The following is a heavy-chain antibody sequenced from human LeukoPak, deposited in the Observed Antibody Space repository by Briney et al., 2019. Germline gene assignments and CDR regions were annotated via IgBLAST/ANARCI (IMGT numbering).Heavy chain of an antibody. J-gene: IGHJ4*02. CDR3: AKDRGVTTVTTGPDY. CDR2: ISYDGSNK. CDR1: GFTFSSFG. Sequence: GGSLRLSCAASGFTFSSFGVHWVRQAPGKGLEWVAVISYDGSNKYYAVSVKGRFTISRDNSKNTLYLQMNSLRAEDTAVYYCAKDRGVTTVTTGPDYWGQGTLVAVSS. D-gene: IGHD4-17*01. V-gene: IGHV3-30*18.